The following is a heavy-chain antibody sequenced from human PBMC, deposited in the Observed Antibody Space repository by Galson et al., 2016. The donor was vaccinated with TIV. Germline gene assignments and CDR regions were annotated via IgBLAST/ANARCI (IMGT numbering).Heavy chain of an antibody. V-gene: IGHV4-30-4*08. D-gene: IGHD2-21*01. J-gene: IGHJ4*02. CDR1: GGSMTNDDYY. CDR2: IHYSGST. Sequence: TLSLTCTVSGGSMTNDDYYWSWVRQSSGKGLEWIGYIHYSGSTDYNPSLKNRVAISADTSKNQFSLNLNSVTAADTAVYYCARLSVVLVNFDSWGQGALVTVSS. CDR3: ARLSVVLVNFDS.